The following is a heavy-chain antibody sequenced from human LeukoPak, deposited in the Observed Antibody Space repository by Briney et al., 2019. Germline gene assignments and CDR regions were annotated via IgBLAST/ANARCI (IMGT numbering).Heavy chain of an antibody. J-gene: IGHJ4*02. Sequence: GGSLRLSCAASGFTFRTYAMHWVRQAPGKGLEWVAVISSDESYKYYADSVKGRFTISRDNSKNTLYLQMDSLKAEDTALYYCAREKSGDDCKFDYRGQGALVTVSS. CDR2: ISSDESYK. D-gene: IGHD2-21*02. CDR1: GFTFRTYA. V-gene: IGHV3-30-3*01. CDR3: AREKSGDDCKFDY.